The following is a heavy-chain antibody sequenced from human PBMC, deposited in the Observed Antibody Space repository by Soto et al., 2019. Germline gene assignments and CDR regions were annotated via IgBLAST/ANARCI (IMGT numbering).Heavy chain of an antibody. V-gene: IGHV1-18*01. D-gene: IGHD1-7*01. Sequence: QVQLVQSGGEVKKPGASVKVSCKASGYTFTTSGVSWVRQAPGQGLEWMAWVSGYNGNTKYEEKVHDRVTMTTETSTSTAYLELRSLTTDDTAVYYCARAGELPYYYYGMDVWGQGTTVIVSS. CDR2: VSGYNGNT. J-gene: IGHJ6*02. CDR3: ARAGELPYYYYGMDV. CDR1: GYTFTTSG.